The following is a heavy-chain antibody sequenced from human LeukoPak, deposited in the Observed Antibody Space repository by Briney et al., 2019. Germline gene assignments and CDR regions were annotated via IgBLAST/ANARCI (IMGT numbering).Heavy chain of an antibody. CDR1: GYTFTGYY. V-gene: IGHV1-2*02. J-gene: IGHJ5*02. CDR2: INPNSGGT. CDR3: ARRIVTPTTKWFDA. Sequence: GASVKVSCKASGYTFTGYYMHWVRQAPGQGLEWMGWINPNSGGTNYAQKFQGRATMTRDTSISTAYMELSRLRSDDTAVYYCARRIVTPTTKWFDAWGQGTLVTVSS. D-gene: IGHD1-26*01.